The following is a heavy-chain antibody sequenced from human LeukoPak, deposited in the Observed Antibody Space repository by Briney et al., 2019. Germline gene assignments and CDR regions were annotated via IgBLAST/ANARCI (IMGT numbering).Heavy chain of an antibody. CDR3: ARDSDRSGSYYAPFPDY. D-gene: IGHD3-10*01. CDR1: GFTVSSYD. V-gene: IGHV3-21*01. J-gene: IGHJ4*02. CDR2: ISSGSSYI. Sequence: GRSLRLSCAPSGFTVSSYDTECVRQAPRKGLGWGSSISSGSSYIYYADSVKGRFTISRDNAKNSLYLQMNSLRAEDTAVYYCARDSDRSGSYYAPFPDYWGQGSLVTVSS.